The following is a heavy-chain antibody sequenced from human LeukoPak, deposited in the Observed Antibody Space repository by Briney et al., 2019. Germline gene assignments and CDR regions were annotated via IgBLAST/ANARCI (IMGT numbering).Heavy chain of an antibody. V-gene: IGHV4-59*01. CDR3: ARDGIAAAGTQSYYYYYYMDV. CDR1: GGSISSYY. Sequence: SETLSLTCTVSGGSISSYYWSWIRQPPGKGLGWIGYIYYSGTTNYNPSLKSRVTISVDTSKNQFSLKLSSVTAADTAVYYCARDGIAAAGTQSYYYYYYMDVWGKGTTVTVSS. J-gene: IGHJ6*03. CDR2: IYYSGTT. D-gene: IGHD6-13*01.